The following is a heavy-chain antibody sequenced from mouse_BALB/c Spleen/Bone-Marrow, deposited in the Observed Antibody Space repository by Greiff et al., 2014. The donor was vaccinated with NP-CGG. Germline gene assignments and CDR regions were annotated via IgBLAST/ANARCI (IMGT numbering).Heavy chain of an antibody. CDR1: GYTFTSYW. CDR3: ARSYYGRAMDY. CDR2: IAPGSGST. Sequence: DLVKPGASVKLSCKASGYTFTSYWINRIKQRPGQGLEWIGRIAPGSGSTYYDEMFKGEATLTVDTSSSTAYIQLSSLSSEDSAVYFCARSYYGRAMDYWGQGTSVTVSS. D-gene: IGHD1-1*01. V-gene: IGHV1S41*01. J-gene: IGHJ4*01.